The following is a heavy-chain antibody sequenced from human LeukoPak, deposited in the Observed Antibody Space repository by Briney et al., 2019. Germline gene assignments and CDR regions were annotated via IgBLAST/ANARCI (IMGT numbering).Heavy chain of an antibody. CDR3: ARLDARCSSTSCHTYYYYGMDV. D-gene: IGHD2-2*01. J-gene: IGHJ6*02. CDR2: IYPGDSDT. CDR1: GYSFTSYW. Sequence: GESLKISCKGSGYSFTSYWIGWVRQMPGKGLGWMGIIYPGDSDTRYSPSFQGQVTISADKSISTAYLQWSSLKASDTAMYYCARLDARCSSTSCHTYYYYGMDVWGQGTTVIVSS. V-gene: IGHV5-51*01.